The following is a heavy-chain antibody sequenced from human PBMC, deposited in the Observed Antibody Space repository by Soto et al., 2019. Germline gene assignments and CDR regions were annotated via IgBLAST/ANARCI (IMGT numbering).Heavy chain of an antibody. V-gene: IGHV3-23*01. CDR2: ISGSGGST. J-gene: IGHJ3*02. Sequence: GGSLRLSCAASGFTFSSYAMSWVRQAPGKGLEWVSAISGSGGSTYYADSVKGRFTISRDNSKNTLYLQMNSLRAEDTAVYYCAKVVTGSTSLNNAFDIWGQGTMVTVSS. CDR3: AKVVTGSTSLNNAFDI. D-gene: IGHD2-2*01. CDR1: GFTFSSYA.